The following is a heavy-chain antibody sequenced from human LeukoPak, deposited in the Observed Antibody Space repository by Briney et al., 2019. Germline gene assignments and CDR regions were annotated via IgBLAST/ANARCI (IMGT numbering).Heavy chain of an antibody. V-gene: IGHV4-34*01. CDR2: IYHSGRT. CDR1: GGSFSYYY. Sequence: KTSETLSLTCAAYGGSFSYYYWNWIRQPPGKGLEWIGEIYHSGRTYYNPALKSRVTMSVDMSKNQFSLRLTSVTAADTAVYYCASIPTNGGNAFDIWGQGTMVTVSS. D-gene: IGHD1-1*01. J-gene: IGHJ3*02. CDR3: ASIPTNGGNAFDI.